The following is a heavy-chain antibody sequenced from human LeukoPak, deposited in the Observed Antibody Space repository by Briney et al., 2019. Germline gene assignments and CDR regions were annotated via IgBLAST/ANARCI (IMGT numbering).Heavy chain of an antibody. CDR2: ISYSGST. D-gene: IGHD5-24*01. V-gene: IGHV4-59*01. CDR1: GGSISSYY. J-gene: IGHJ4*02. CDR3: TRDRRDGYNYVDV. Sequence: PSETLSLTRTVSGGSISSYYWSWIRQPPGKGLEWIGYISYSGSTGYNPSLKSRVTMSVDTSKNQFSLKLNSVTPADTAIYYCTRDRRDGYNYVDVWGQGTLVTVSS.